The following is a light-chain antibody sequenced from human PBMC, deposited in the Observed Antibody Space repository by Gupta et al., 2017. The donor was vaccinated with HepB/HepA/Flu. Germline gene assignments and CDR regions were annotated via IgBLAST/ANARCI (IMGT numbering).Light chain of an antibody. Sequence: EIVMTQSPATLSVSPGERATLSCRASQSVSSNLAWYQQKPGQAPRLLIYGASTRATGIPARFSGSGSGTEFTLTISSLQSEDFAVYYCQQYNNWPPRTNTFGQGTKLEIK. V-gene: IGKV3-15*01. CDR3: QQYNNWPPRTNT. CDR2: GAS. J-gene: IGKJ2*01. CDR1: QSVSSN.